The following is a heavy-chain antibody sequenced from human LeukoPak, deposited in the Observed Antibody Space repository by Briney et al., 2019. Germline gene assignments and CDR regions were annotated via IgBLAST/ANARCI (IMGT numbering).Heavy chain of an antibody. Sequence: ASVKVSCKASGYTFTSYDINWVRQAPGQGLEWMGIINPSGGSTSYAQKFQGRVTMTRDTSTSTAYMELTSLRSEDMAIYYCVRDRKYTTTWFILDYWGQGTLVTVSS. CDR3: VRDRKYTTTWFILDY. V-gene: IGHV1-46*01. CDR1: GYTFTSYD. J-gene: IGHJ4*02. CDR2: INPSGGST. D-gene: IGHD1-26*01.